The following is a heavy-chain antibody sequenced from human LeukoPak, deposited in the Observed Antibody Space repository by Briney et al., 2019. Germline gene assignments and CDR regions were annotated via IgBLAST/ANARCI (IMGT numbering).Heavy chain of an antibody. V-gene: IGHV4-59*08. D-gene: IGHD6-19*01. CDR1: GGSISSYH. CDR2: ISTSGST. Sequence: SETLSLTCTVSGGSISSYHWSWIRQPPGQGLEWIGYISTSGSTNYNPSLRSRVTTSVDTSKNQLSLKLSSVTDADTAVYYCARHRTSGWGLDYWGQGTHVTVS. J-gene: IGHJ4*02. CDR3: ARHRTSGWGLDY.